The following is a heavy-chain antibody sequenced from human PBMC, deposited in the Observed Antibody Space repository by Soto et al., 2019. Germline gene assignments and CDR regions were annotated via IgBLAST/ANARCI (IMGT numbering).Heavy chain of an antibody. CDR3: VRVISTYESFDF. D-gene: IGHD2-2*01. Sequence: EVQLVESGGGLVQPGGSLRLSCAASGFTFSTYAMTSVRQAPGKGPEWISYISASSATIYYADSVKGRFTISRDSAKNSLYLQMNSLSAEDTAVYYCVRVISTYESFDFWGQGTLVTVSS. CDR2: ISASSATI. J-gene: IGHJ4*02. CDR1: GFTFSTYA. V-gene: IGHV3-48*01.